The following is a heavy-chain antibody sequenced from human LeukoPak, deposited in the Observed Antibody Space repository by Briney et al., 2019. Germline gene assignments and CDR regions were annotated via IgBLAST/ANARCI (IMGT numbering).Heavy chain of an antibody. J-gene: IGHJ4*02. Sequence: SETLSLTCAVYGGSFSGYYWSWIRQPPGKGLEWIGEINHSGSTNYNPSLKSRVTMSVDTSKNQFSLKLSSVTAADTAVYYCARDGYYYDSSGYYGKFDYWGQGTLVTVSS. CDR1: GGSFSGYY. V-gene: IGHV4-34*01. CDR2: INHSGST. CDR3: ARDGYYYDSSGYYGKFDY. D-gene: IGHD3-22*01.